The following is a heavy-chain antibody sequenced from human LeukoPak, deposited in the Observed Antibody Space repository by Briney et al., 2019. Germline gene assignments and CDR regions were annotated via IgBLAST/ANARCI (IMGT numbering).Heavy chain of an antibody. D-gene: IGHD3-22*01. CDR2: ITWDGRST. Sequence: GGSLRLSCAASGFTFDDYTMHWVRQAPGKGLEWVSLITWDGRSTFYGDSVKGRFTISRDNSKNSLYLQMNTLRTEDTALYYCTKEATMIVGGQYFDDWGQGTLVTVSS. CDR1: GFTFDDYT. CDR3: TKEATMIVGGQYFDD. V-gene: IGHV3-43*01. J-gene: IGHJ4*02.